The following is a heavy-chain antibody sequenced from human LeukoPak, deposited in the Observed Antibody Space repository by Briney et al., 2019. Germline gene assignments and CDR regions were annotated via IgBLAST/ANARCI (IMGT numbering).Heavy chain of an antibody. J-gene: IGHJ3*02. Sequence: PSETLSLTCTVSGGSISSYYWSWIRQPAGKGLEWIGRIYTSGSTNYNPSLKSRVTMSVDTSKNQSSLKLSSVTAADTAVYYCARDLGTAMVLDAFDIWGQGTMVTVSS. CDR3: ARDLGTAMVLDAFDI. D-gene: IGHD5-18*01. V-gene: IGHV4-4*07. CDR2: IYTSGST. CDR1: GGSISSYY.